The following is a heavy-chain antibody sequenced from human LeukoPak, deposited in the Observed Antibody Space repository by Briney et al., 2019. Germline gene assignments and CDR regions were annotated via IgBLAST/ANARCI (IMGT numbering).Heavy chain of an antibody. CDR1: GFTFSDYE. V-gene: IGHV3-48*03. Sequence: PGGSLRLSCADSGFTFSDYEINWVRQAPGKGLEWVSCISTSGSTTYYADSVKGRFTISRDNAKNSLFLQMNTLTVEDTAVYYCARGALHVFDYWGQGTPVTVSS. J-gene: IGHJ4*02. CDR3: ARGALHVFDY. D-gene: IGHD3-10*02. CDR2: ISTSGSTT.